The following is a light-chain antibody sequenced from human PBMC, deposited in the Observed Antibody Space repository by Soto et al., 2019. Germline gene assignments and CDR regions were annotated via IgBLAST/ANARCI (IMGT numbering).Light chain of an antibody. V-gene: IGLV2-23*02. CDR3: CSSARSYSHVL. CDR2: EVN. CDR1: SSDVENYNL. Sequence: QSALTQPASVSGSPGQSITISCTGTSSDVENYNLVSWFQQHPGQAPKLMIFEVNRRPSGVSNRFSGSKSGNTASLTISGLQAEDEADYYCSSARSYSHVLFGGGTQLTVL. J-gene: IGLJ2*01.